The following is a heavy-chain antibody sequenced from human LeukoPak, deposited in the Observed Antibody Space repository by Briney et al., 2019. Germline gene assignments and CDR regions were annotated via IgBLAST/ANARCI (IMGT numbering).Heavy chain of an antibody. CDR1: GFTFSSYA. CDR2: ISYDGSSK. Sequence: GGSLRLSCAASGFTFSSYAMSWVRQAPGKGLEWVAVISYDGSSKYYADSVKGRFTISRDNSKNTLYLQMNSLRAEDTAVYYCAKPYYYDSSGYPPIFDYWGQGTLVTVSS. V-gene: IGHV3-30*18. J-gene: IGHJ4*02. D-gene: IGHD3-22*01. CDR3: AKPYYYDSSGYPPIFDY.